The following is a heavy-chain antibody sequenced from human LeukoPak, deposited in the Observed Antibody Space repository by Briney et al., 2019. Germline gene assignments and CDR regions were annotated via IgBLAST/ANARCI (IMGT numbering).Heavy chain of an antibody. J-gene: IGHJ3*02. CDR3: ARVDDFDAFDI. Sequence: XMXWVRQXXXXGXXWVAVISDDASTKFYADSFKGRFTISRDNSKNTLFLQINSLRPEDSAVYFCARVDDFDAFDIWGQGTLVTVSS. D-gene: IGHD2-2*03. CDR2: ISDDASTK. V-gene: IGHV3-30*01. CDR1: X.